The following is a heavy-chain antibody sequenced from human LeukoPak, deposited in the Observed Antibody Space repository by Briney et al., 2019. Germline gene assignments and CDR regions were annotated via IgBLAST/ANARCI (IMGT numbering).Heavy chain of an antibody. Sequence: PSETLSLTCTVSGGSISSSSYYWGWIRQPPGKGLEWIGSIYYSGSTYYNPSLKSRVTISVDTSKNQFSLKLSSVTAADTAVYYCGSYGLIISYWGQGTLVTVSS. D-gene: IGHD5-18*01. J-gene: IGHJ4*02. CDR3: GSYGLIISY. CDR2: IYYSGST. CDR1: GGSISSSSYY. V-gene: IGHV4-39*01.